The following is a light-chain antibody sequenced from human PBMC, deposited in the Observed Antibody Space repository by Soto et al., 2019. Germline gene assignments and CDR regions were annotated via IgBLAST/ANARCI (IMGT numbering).Light chain of an antibody. V-gene: IGKV3-11*01. CDR1: QSVSSY. CDR3: QQRSNWPPYT. CDR2: DAS. J-gene: IGKJ2*01. Sequence: EIVLPQSPATLSLSPGERATLSCRASQSVSSYLAWYQQKPGQAPRLLIYDASNRATGIPARFSGSGSGTDFTLTISSLEPEDFAVYYCQQRSNWPPYTFGHGTKLEIK.